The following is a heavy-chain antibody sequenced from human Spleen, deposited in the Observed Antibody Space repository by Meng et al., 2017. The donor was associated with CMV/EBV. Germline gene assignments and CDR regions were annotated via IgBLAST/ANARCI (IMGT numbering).Heavy chain of an antibody. V-gene: IGHV3-11*04. CDR1: GFTVSSNY. CDR3: ARDSVPYFDS. CDR2: ISGSGTTI. Sequence: GGSLRLSCAASGFTVSSNYMSWVRQAPGKGLEWVSYISGSGTTIYFADSVKGRFTISRDNAKNSLYLQMNSLRAEDTAVYFCARDSVPYFDSWGQGTLVTVSS. J-gene: IGHJ4*02.